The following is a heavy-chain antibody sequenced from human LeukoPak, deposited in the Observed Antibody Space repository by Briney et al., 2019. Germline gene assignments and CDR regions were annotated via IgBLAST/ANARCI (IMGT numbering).Heavy chain of an antibody. D-gene: IGHD3-10*01. J-gene: IGHJ3*02. CDR3: ARSKPYGSGSYYLDAFDI. V-gene: IGHV1-2*02. Sequence: ASVKVSCKASGYTFTSYYMHCVRQAPGQGLEWMGWINPNSGGTNYAQKFQGRVTMTRDTSISTAYMELSRLRSDDTAVYYCARSKPYGSGSYYLDAFDIWGQGTMVTVSS. CDR2: INPNSGGT. CDR1: GYTFTSYY.